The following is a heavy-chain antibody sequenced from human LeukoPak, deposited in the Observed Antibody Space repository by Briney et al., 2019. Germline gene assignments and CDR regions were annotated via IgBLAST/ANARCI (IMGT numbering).Heavy chain of an antibody. CDR1: GFTFSTYS. J-gene: IGHJ3*02. D-gene: IGHD5-18*01. CDR2: IWYDGSNK. V-gene: IGHV3-33*08. CDR3: ARERGGGYSYADAFDI. Sequence: TGGSLRLSCAASGFTFSTYSMNWVRQAPGKGLEWVAVIWYDGSNKYYADSVKGRFTISRDNSKNTLYLQMNSLRAEDTAVYYCARERGGGYSYADAFDIWGQGTMVTVSS.